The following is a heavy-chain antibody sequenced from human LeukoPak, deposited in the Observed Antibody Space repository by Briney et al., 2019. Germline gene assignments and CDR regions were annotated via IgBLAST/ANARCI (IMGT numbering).Heavy chain of an antibody. D-gene: IGHD2-2*01. CDR1: GGSFSGYY. Sequence: PSETLSLTCAVYGGSFSGYYWSWIRQPPGKGLEWIGEINHSGSTNYNPSLKSRVTISVDTSKNQFSLKLSSVAAADTAVYYCARASTSDCSSTSCYLDYWGQGTLVTVSS. J-gene: IGHJ4*02. CDR2: INHSGST. V-gene: IGHV4-34*01. CDR3: ARASTSDCSSTSCYLDY.